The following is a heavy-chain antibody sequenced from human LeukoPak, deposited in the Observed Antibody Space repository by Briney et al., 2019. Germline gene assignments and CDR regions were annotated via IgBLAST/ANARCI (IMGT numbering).Heavy chain of an antibody. V-gene: IGHV1-18*01. CDR1: GYTFTSYG. D-gene: IGHD3-3*01. CDR2: ISAYNGNT. CDR3: AREGHVHDFWSGTWMEDPRYFDY. Sequence: ASVKVSCKASGYTFTSYGISWVRQAPGQGLEWMGWISAYNGNTNYAQKLQGRVTMTTDTSTSTAYMELRSLRSDDTAVYYCAREGHVHDFWSGTWMEDPRYFDYWGQGTLVTVSS. J-gene: IGHJ4*02.